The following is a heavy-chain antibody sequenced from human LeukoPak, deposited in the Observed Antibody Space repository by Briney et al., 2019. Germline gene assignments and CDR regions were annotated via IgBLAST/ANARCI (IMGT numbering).Heavy chain of an antibody. D-gene: IGHD3-3*01. CDR2: ISYDGSNK. V-gene: IGHV3-30*18. J-gene: IGHJ4*02. CDR3: AKKPYDFWSGYYRGGQLDY. CDR1: GYTFTSYG. Sequence: SCKASGYTFTSYGMHWVRQAPGKGLEWVAVISYDGSNKYYADSVKGRFTISRDNSKNTLYLQMNSLRAEDTAVYYCAKKPYDFWSGYYRGGQLDYWGQGTLVTVSS.